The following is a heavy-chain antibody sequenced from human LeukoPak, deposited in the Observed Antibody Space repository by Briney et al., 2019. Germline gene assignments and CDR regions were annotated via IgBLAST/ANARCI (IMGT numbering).Heavy chain of an antibody. Sequence: GGSLRLSCAASGFTFSSYWMHWVRQAPGKGLVWVSRINSDGSSTSYADSVKGRFTISRDNAKNTLYLQMNSLRAEVTALYYCSRDPAYSSGSYFDYWGQGTLVTVSS. CDR3: SRDPAYSSGSYFDY. J-gene: IGHJ4*02. V-gene: IGHV3-74*01. CDR1: GFTFSSYW. D-gene: IGHD6-19*01. CDR2: INSDGSST.